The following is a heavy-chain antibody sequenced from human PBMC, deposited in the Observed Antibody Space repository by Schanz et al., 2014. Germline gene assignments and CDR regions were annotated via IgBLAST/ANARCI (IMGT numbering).Heavy chain of an antibody. D-gene: IGHD2-2*01. CDR2: INLSGGST. V-gene: IGHV1-46*01. CDR3: ARDRRRYCSTASCLHDNWFDP. J-gene: IGHJ5*02. CDR1: GYTFTSYS. Sequence: QVQLIQSGAEVKKPGASVKVSCTASGYTFTSYSMHWVRQAPGQGLEWMGIINLSGGSTNNAQKFQGRVTMTTDTSTGTAYMELRSLRSDDTAVYYCARDRRRYCSTASCLHDNWFDPWGQGTLVIVSS.